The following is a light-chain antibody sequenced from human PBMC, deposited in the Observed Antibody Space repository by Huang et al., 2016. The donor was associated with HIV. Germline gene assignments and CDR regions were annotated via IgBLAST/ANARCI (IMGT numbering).Light chain of an antibody. CDR1: QTINDW. CDR2: KAS. Sequence: DIQMTQSPSTLSASVGDRVAITCRAGQTINDWLAWYQQKPGKVPKLLIYKASNLESGVPSRFSGTGSGTEFTLTISHLQADDFATYYFQQYDTFPLTFGGGTTVDLK. CDR3: QQYDTFPLT. V-gene: IGKV1-5*03. J-gene: IGKJ4*01.